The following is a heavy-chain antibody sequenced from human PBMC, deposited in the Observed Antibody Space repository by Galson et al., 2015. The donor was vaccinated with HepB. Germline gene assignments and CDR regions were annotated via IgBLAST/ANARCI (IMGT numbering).Heavy chain of an antibody. CDR2: ISGSGGST. Sequence: SLRLSCAASGFTFSSYAMSWVRQAPGKGLEWVSAISGSGGSTYYADSVKGRFTISRDNSKNTLYLQMNSLRAEDTAVYYCAKSGYSYGYPTVLWGQGTLVTVSS. CDR1: GFTFSSYA. J-gene: IGHJ4*02. CDR3: AKSGYSYGYPTVL. V-gene: IGHV3-23*01. D-gene: IGHD5-18*01.